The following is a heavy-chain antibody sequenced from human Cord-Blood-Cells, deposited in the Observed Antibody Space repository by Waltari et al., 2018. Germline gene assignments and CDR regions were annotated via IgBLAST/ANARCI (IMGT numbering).Heavy chain of an antibody. CDR1: RTPIRGCL. CDR3: ARGLAGDDAFDI. V-gene: IGHV3-7*01. CDR2: IKQDGSEK. D-gene: IGHD2-21*01. J-gene: IGHJ3*02. Sequence: QLVASGGGLVQPRGAPCLSCSASRTPIRGCLSIWGRQAPGKGLEWVANIKQDGSEKYYVDSVKGRFTISRDNAKNSLYLQMNSLRAEDTAVYYCARGLAGDDAFDIWGQGTMVTVSS.